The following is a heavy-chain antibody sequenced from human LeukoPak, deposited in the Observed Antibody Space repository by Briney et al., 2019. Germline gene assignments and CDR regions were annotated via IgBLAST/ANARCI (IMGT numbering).Heavy chain of an antibody. D-gene: IGHD5-12*01. Sequence: PGGSLRLSCAASGFTFSSYGMHWVRQAPGKGLEWVAVIWYDGSNKYYADSVKGRFTISRDNSKNTLYLQMNSLRAEDTAVYYCAKGQVATSLVRFDYWGQGILVTVSS. CDR3: AKGQVATSLVRFDY. CDR2: IWYDGSNK. V-gene: IGHV3-33*06. J-gene: IGHJ4*02. CDR1: GFTFSSYG.